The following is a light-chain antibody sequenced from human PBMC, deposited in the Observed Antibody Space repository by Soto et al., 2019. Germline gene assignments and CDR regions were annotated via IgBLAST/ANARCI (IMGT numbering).Light chain of an antibody. Sequence: QSALTQPASVSGSPGQSITISCTGTNDDVGGYNFVSWFQQHPGKAPKLIISEVSNRPSGVSSRFSGSKSGNTASLTISGHQAGDEADYYCNSYTTSSTWVFGRGTKLIVL. J-gene: IGLJ3*02. CDR3: NSYTTSSTWV. CDR2: EVS. V-gene: IGLV2-14*01. CDR1: NDDVGGYNF.